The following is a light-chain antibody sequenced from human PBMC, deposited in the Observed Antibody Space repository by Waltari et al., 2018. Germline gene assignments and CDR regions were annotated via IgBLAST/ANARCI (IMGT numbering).Light chain of an antibody. CDR2: RAS. CDR3: QQYNIWPRT. Sequence: EVVMTQSPATLSVSPGERVSLSCRASQSAKTSLAWYQQTPGQAPRLLIYRASTRAAGVPDRFSGSGSGTEFTLTISSLQSEDSAIYYCQQYNIWPRTFGPGTNVDIK. CDR1: QSAKTS. J-gene: IGKJ3*01. V-gene: IGKV3D-15*01.